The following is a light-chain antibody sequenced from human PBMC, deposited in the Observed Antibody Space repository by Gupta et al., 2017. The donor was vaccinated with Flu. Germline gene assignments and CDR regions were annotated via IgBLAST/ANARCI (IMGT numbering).Light chain of an antibody. CDR2: KAS. V-gene: IGKV1-5*03. CDR1: QTIDSW. J-gene: IGKJ1*01. Sequence: GARVAINCRASQTIDSWLAWYQKKPGRAPKPLIYKASSLETGVPSRFSGSGSGTEFSLTISSLQPDDFATYYCQQYRSSPWTFGQGTKVEIK. CDR3: QQYRSSPWT.